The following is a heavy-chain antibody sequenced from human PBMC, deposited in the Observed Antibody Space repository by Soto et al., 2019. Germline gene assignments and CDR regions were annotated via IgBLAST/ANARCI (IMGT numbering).Heavy chain of an antibody. CDR3: AVHKCHSSGPAAY. CDR1: GGSISSGDYY. D-gene: IGHD3-22*01. J-gene: IGHJ4*02. CDR2: IDYSGST. V-gene: IGHV4-30-4*01. Sequence: PSETLSLTCTVSGGSISSGDYYWSWLRQPPGKGLEWIGYIDYSGSTYYNPTLKSRVTISVDTSKNQFSLKLSSVTAADTAVYYCAVHKCHSSGPAAYWGEGTLVTVSS.